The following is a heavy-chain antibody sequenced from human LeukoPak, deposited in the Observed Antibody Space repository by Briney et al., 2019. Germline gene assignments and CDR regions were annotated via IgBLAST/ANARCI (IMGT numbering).Heavy chain of an antibody. D-gene: IGHD3-22*01. CDR3: ARVVGLTYYYYGMDV. J-gene: IGHJ6*02. Sequence: PSETLSLTCTVSGGSMNSYYWSWVRQPPGKGLEWIAYIYYLGSTSYSPSLRGRGSISVDTSKNQFSLKLSSVTAADTAVYYCARVVGLTYYYYGMDVWGQGTTVTVSS. CDR1: GGSMNSYY. CDR2: IYYLGST. V-gene: IGHV4-59*12.